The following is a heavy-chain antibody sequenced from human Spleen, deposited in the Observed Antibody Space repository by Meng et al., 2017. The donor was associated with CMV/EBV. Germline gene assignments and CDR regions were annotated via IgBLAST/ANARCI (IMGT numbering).Heavy chain of an antibody. Sequence: ASVKVSCKASGYIFTKYGVNWMRQAPGQGPEWMGWISAYNGDTMYAPKVQGRVTITADKSTSTAYMELSSLRSEDTAVYYCARAEYSSPPDYWGQGTLVTVSS. CDR2: ISAYNGDT. D-gene: IGHD6-6*01. J-gene: IGHJ4*02. V-gene: IGHV1-18*01. CDR1: GYIFTKYG. CDR3: ARAEYSSPPDY.